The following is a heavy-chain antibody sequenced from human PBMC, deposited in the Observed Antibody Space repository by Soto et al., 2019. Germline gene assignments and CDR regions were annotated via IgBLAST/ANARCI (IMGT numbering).Heavy chain of an antibody. V-gene: IGHV4-34*01. CDR3: ARGGISHWAYFYYMDV. D-gene: IGHD2-21*01. J-gene: IGHJ6*03. Sequence: SETLSLTFAVYGGSFSGYYWSWIRQPPGMALEWIGEINHSGSTNYNPSLKSRVTMSVDTSKNQFSLTLNSVTAADTATYYCARGGISHWAYFYYMDVWDRGTTVTVSS. CDR1: GGSFSGYY. CDR2: INHSGST.